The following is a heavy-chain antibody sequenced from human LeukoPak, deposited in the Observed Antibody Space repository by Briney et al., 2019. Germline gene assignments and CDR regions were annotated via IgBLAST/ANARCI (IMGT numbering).Heavy chain of an antibody. CDR1: GGSISSYY. CDR2: IYYSGST. D-gene: IGHD3-3*01. CDR3: ARVNYDFWSGYYNGDYYYYYYMDV. V-gene: IGHV4-59*01. Sequence: PSETLSLTCTVSGGSISSYYWSWIRQPPGKGLEWIGYIYYSGSTNYNPSPKSRVTISVDTSKNQFSLKLSSVTAADTAVYYCARVNYDFWSGYYNGDYYYYYYMDVWGKGTTVTVSS. J-gene: IGHJ6*03.